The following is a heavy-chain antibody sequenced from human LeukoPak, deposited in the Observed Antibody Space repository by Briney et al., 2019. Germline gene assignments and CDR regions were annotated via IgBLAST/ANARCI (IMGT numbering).Heavy chain of an antibody. CDR2: SYPGGSDT. CDR3: ARHVTYSSTSSYFDY. D-gene: IGHD6-6*01. Sequence: GESLKSSCKAAGYSFTSCWIALLRQTPGKSLEYVGFSYPGGSDTRCSPSFESQVTISADKSITTAYLQWSSLKASDTAIYYCARHVTYSSTSSYFDYWGQGTLVSVSS. J-gene: IGHJ4*02. V-gene: IGHV5-51*01. CDR1: GYSFTSCW.